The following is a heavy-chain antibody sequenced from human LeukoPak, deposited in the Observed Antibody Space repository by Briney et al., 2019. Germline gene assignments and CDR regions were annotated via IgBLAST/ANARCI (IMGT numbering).Heavy chain of an antibody. CDR3: ARALGWELGSGGPFDY. CDR1: GGSITSSSYY. V-gene: IGHV4-39*07. D-gene: IGHD1-26*01. J-gene: IGHJ4*02. Sequence: SETLSLTCTISGGSITSSSYYWSSLRQSPGKGLEWIVSIYHTGRTYHNPSLKSRVTVSVDTSSNQISLRLDSVTAADTAVYYCARALGWELGSGGPFDYWGQGTLVTVSS. CDR2: IYHTGRT.